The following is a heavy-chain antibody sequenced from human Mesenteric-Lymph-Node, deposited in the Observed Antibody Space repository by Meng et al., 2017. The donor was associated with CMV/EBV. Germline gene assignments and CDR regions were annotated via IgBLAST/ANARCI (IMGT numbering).Heavy chain of an antibody. CDR2: INHSGST. J-gene: IGHJ4*02. Sequence: SETLSLTCAVYGGSFSGYYWSWIRQPPGKGLEWIGEINHSGSTNYNPSLKSRVTISVDTSKNQFSLKLSSVTAADTAVYYCARVGIISSSWYGNFDYWGQGTLVTVSS. D-gene: IGHD6-13*01. CDR3: ARVGIISSSWYGNFDY. V-gene: IGHV4-34*01. CDR1: GGSFSGYY.